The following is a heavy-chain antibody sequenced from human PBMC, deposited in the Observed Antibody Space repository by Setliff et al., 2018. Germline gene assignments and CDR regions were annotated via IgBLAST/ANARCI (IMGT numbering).Heavy chain of an antibody. Sequence: KVSCKASGYTFTGYYMHWVRQAPGQGLEWMGWMNPNTGGTTYAQAFQARITMTRDTSISTAYMELSRLTSDDSAVYYCARAVSGYDYHYFDKWGQGTLVTVS. CDR2: MNPNTGGT. CDR3: ARAVSGYDYHYFDK. J-gene: IGHJ4*02. V-gene: IGHV1-2*02. CDR1: GYTFTGYY. D-gene: IGHD5-12*01.